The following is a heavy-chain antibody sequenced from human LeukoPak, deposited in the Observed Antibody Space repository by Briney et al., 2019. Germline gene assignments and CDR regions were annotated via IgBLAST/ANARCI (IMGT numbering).Heavy chain of an antibody. J-gene: IGHJ4*02. CDR2: INHTGRT. V-gene: IGHV4-34*01. CDR3: ARDLYGSGTRFDY. CDR1: GGSFSGYY. Sequence: SETLSLTCAVYGGSFSGYYWSWIRQPRGKGLEWIGEINHTGRTNYNPSLKSRVTLSVDKSKNQFSLKLTSVTAADTAVYYCARDLYGSGTRFDYWGQGSLVTVSS. D-gene: IGHD3-10*01.